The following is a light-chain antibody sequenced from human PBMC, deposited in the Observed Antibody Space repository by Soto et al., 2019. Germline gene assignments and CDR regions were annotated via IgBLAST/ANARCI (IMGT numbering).Light chain of an antibody. Sequence: EIVLTQSPATLSLSPGERATLSCRASQSVSSYLAWYQQKPGQAPRLLIYDASNRATGIQARFSGSGSGTDFTLTISSLEPEDFAVYYCQQRSNWPRVTFGGGTKVEI. CDR2: DAS. J-gene: IGKJ4*01. CDR3: QQRSNWPRVT. V-gene: IGKV3-11*01. CDR1: QSVSSY.